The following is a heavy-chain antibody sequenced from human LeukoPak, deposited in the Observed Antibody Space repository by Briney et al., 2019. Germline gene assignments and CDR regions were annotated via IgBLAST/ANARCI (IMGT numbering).Heavy chain of an antibody. CDR1: GFTFSSYG. Sequence: RTGGSLRLSCAASGFTFSSYGMHWVRQAPGKGLECVAFVQYDGSNIYYSDSVKGRFTISRDNSKNTLYLQVNSLRVEDTAVYYCATHCSGTSCHRDYWGQGTLVTVSS. D-gene: IGHD2-2*01. V-gene: IGHV3-30*02. CDR3: ATHCSGTSCHRDY. CDR2: VQYDGSNI. J-gene: IGHJ4*02.